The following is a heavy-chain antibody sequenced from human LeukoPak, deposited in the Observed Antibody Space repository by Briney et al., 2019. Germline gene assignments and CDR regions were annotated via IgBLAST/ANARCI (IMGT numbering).Heavy chain of an antibody. CDR1: GGSFSGYY. J-gene: IGHJ4*02. CDR2: INHSGST. V-gene: IGHV4-34*01. D-gene: IGHD6-25*01. CDR3: ARDGSGWPFFES. Sequence: SETLSLTCAVYGGSFSGYYWSWIRQPPGKGLEWIGEINHSGSTNYNPSLKSRVTISVDTSKNQFSLKLSSVTAADTAVYYCARDGSGWPFFESWGQGTLVTVSS.